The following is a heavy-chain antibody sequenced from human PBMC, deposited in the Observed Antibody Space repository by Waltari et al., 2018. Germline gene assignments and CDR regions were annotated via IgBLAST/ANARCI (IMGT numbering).Heavy chain of an antibody. CDR3: AKDNKDYGDYVLYWYFDL. CDR2: ISGRGGRT. CDR1: GFTFSSYA. Sequence: EVQLLESGGGLVQPGGSLRLSCAASGFTFSSYAMSWVRQAPGKGLEWVSAISGRGGRTYYADSVKGRFTISRDNSKNTLYLQMNSLRAEDTAVYYCAKDNKDYGDYVLYWYFDLWGRGTLVTVSS. V-gene: IGHV3-23*01. J-gene: IGHJ2*01. D-gene: IGHD4-17*01.